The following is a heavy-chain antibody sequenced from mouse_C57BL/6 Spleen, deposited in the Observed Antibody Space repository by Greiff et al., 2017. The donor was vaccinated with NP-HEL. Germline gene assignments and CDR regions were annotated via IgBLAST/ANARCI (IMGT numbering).Heavy chain of an antibody. D-gene: IGHD2-2*01. Sequence: EVQLQQSGPELVKPGASVKISCKASGYTFTDYYMNWVKQSHGKSLEWIGDINPNNGGTSYNQKFKGKATLTVDKSSSTAYMELRSLTSEDSAVYYCAIGGLWLRRKNAMDYWGQGTSVTVSS. CDR1: GYTFTDYY. CDR2: INPNNGGT. V-gene: IGHV1-26*01. CDR3: AIGGLWLRRKNAMDY. J-gene: IGHJ4*01.